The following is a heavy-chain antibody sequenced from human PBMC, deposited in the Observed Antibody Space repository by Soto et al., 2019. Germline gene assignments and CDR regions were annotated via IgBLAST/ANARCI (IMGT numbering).Heavy chain of an antibody. Sequence: SETLSLTCAVYGGSFSGYYWSWIRQPPGKGLEWIGEINHSGSTNYNPSLKSRVTISVDTSKNQFSLKLSSVTAADTAVYYCARGPLALYSNYYYYYMDVWGKGTTVTVSS. CDR3: ARGPLALYSNYYYYYMDV. CDR2: INHSGST. CDR1: GGSFSGYY. J-gene: IGHJ6*03. V-gene: IGHV4-34*01. D-gene: IGHD4-4*01.